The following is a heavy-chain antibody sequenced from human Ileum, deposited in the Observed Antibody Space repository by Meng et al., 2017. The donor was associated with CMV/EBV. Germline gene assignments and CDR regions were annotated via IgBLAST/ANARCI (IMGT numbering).Heavy chain of an antibody. CDR1: GDTFTAKH. CDR3: GKGGLYIDF. CDR2: VYPQNGGS. V-gene: IGHV1-2*02. J-gene: IGHJ4*02. Sequence: VGRVHSVSGVEESVSSLKVFGMTSGDTFTAKHLQLLRKDVGQGLEWMGWVYPQNGGSYFALKFQGRVTMISEMSITSGYMELSSMTSDDRAICYCGKGGLYIDFWGQGTLVTVSS.